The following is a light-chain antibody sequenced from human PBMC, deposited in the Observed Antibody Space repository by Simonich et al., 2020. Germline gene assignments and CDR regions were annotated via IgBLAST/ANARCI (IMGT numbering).Light chain of an antibody. V-gene: IGKV1-9*01. CDR1: QGISSY. CDR2: AAS. CDR3: QQLNSYPPYT. J-gene: IGKJ2*01. Sequence: IQLTQSPSFLSASVGYRVTITCRASQGISSYLAWYQQKPGKAPKLLIYAASTLQSGVPSRFSGSGSGTEFTLTISSLQPEDFATYYCQQLNSYPPYTFGQGTKLEIK.